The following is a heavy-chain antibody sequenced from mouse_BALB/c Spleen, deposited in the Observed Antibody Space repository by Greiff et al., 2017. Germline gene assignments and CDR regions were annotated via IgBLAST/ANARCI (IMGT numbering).Heavy chain of an antibody. V-gene: IGHV5-6-3*01. J-gene: IGHJ4*01. Sequence: EVKVVESGGGLVQPGGSLKLSCAASGFTFSSYGMSWVRQTPDKRLELVATINSNGGSTYYPDSVKGRFTISRDNAKNTLYLRMSSLKSEDTAMYYCARAYGNYDAMDYWGQGTSVTVSS. CDR3: ARAYGNYDAMDY. D-gene: IGHD2-1*01. CDR1: GFTFSSYG. CDR2: INSNGGST.